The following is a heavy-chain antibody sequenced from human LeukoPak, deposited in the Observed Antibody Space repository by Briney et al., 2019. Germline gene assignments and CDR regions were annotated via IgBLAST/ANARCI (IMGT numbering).Heavy chain of an antibody. CDR2: IYTSGST. Sequence: SETLSLTCTVSGGSISSGSYYWSWIRQPAGKGLEWIGRIYTSGSTNYNPSLKSRVTISVDTSKNQFSLKLISVTAADTAVYYCARDGYDSGFRSNWGQGTLVTVSS. V-gene: IGHV4-61*02. D-gene: IGHD3-10*01. J-gene: IGHJ4*02. CDR1: GGSISSGSYY. CDR3: ARDGYDSGFRSN.